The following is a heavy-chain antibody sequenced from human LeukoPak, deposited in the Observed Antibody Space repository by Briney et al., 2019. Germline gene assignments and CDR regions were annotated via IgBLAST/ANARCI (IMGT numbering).Heavy chain of an antibody. CDR2: INWNGVST. CDR1: GFTFDDYG. V-gene: IGHV3-20*04. CDR3: ARAPVRYSGYPLDY. D-gene: IGHD5-12*01. J-gene: IGHJ4*02. Sequence: GGSLRLSCAASGFTFDDYGMSWVRQAPGKGLEWVSDINWNGVSTGYADSVKGRFTISRDNSKNTLYLQMNSLRAEDTAVYYCARAPVRYSGYPLDYWGQGTLVTVSS.